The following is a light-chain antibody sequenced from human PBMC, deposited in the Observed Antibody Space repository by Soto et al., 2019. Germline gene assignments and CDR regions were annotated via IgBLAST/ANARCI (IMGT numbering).Light chain of an antibody. CDR1: SSDIGGYKY. CDR2: DVT. Sequence: QSALTQPASVSGSPGQSITISCTGTSSDIGGYKYVSWYQHHPGTAPKLMIYDVTNRPSGVSNRFSGSKSGNTASLTISGLQAEDEVDYYCTSYASSSTPVVFGGGTKLTVL. CDR3: TSYASSSTPVV. V-gene: IGLV2-14*03. J-gene: IGLJ2*01.